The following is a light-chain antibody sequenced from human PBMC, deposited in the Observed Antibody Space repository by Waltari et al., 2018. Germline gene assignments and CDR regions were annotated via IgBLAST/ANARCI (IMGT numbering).Light chain of an antibody. Sequence: QSALTQPASVSGSPGQSIAISCTGTSSDVGGYNYVSWYQQHPGKAPKLMISNVSNRPSGVSNRVPGSKSGNTASLTISGLQAEDEGDYYCASYRDTGTPWVFGGGTKVTVL. CDR2: NVS. CDR3: ASYRDTGTPWV. V-gene: IGLV2-14*01. J-gene: IGLJ3*02. CDR1: SSDVGGYNY.